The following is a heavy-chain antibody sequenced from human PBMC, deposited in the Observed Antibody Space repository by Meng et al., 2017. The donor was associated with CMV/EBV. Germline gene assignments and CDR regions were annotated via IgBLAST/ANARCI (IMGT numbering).Heavy chain of an antibody. V-gene: IGHV3-30*02. CDR1: GFTFSSYG. CDR3: ANLAGGVPAANY. J-gene: IGHJ4*02. D-gene: IGHD2-2*01. Sequence: GESLKISCAASGFTFSSYGMHWVRQAPGKGLEWVAFIRYDGSNKYYADSVKGRFTTSRDNSKNTLYLQMNSLRAEDTAVYYCANLAGGVPAANYWGQGTLVTVSS. CDR2: IRYDGSNK.